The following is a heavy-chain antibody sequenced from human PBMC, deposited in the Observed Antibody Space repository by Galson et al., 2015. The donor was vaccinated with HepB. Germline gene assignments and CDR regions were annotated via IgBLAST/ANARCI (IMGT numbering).Heavy chain of an antibody. CDR3: AREVRGALRPNRGGYFDL. Sequence: SVKVSCKASGYTFTSYAMNWVRQAPGQGLEWMGWINTNTGNPTYAQGFTGRFVFSLDTSVSTAYLQISSLKAEDTAVYYCAREVRGALRPNRGGYFDLWGRGTLVTVSS. V-gene: IGHV7-4-1*02. D-gene: IGHD3-10*01. J-gene: IGHJ2*01. CDR2: INTNTGNP. CDR1: GYTFTSYA.